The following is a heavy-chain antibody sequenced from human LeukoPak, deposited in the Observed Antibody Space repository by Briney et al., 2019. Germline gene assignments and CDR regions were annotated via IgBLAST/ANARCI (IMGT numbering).Heavy chain of an antibody. D-gene: IGHD3-10*01. J-gene: IGHJ4*02. V-gene: IGHV1-46*01. CDR3: ARGGRMVRDSRDY. CDR2: INPSGGST. CDR1: GYTCTSYY. Sequence: GASVKVSCKASGYTCTSYYMHWVRQPTGQGLEWMGIINPSGGSTSYAQKFQGRVTMTRDTSTSTVYMELSSLRSEDTAVYYCARGGRMVRDSRDYWGQGTLVTVSS.